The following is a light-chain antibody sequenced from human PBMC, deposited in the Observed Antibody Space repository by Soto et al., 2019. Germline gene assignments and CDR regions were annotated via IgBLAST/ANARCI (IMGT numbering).Light chain of an antibody. J-gene: IGLJ2*01. CDR1: SSDVGSYNY. Sequence: QSVLTQPPSASGSPGQSVTISCTGTSSDVGSYNYVSWYQQYPGKAPKLMLYEVNQRPSGVPDRFSGSKSGNTASLTVSGLQAEDEANYYCTSYAGSDNVVFGGGTKVTVL. CDR2: EVN. CDR3: TSYAGSDNVV. V-gene: IGLV2-8*01.